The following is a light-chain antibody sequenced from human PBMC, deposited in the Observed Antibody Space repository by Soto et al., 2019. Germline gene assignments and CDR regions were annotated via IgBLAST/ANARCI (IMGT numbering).Light chain of an antibody. CDR1: QDISSH. CDR2: AAS. CDR3: QQVKTYPLT. V-gene: IGKV1-9*01. J-gene: IGKJ4*01. Sequence: DIQLTQSPSFLSASVGDRVTITCRASQDISSHLGWYQQKPGKAPKLLIYAASTLQSGVPSGFGGRGSGTEFALTITSLQPEDFATYYCQQVKTYPLTFGGGTKVEIK.